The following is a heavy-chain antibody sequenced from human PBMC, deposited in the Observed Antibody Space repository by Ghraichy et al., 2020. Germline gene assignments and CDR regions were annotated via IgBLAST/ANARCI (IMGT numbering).Heavy chain of an antibody. V-gene: IGHV4-59*01. D-gene: IGHD3-16*02. CDR1: GGSISSYY. CDR2: IYYSGST. Sequence: SQTLSLTCTVSGGSISSYYWSWIRQPPGKGLEWIGYIYYSGSTNYNPSLKSRVTISVDTSKNQFSLKLSSVTAADTAVYYCARHAEIQHYDYIWGSYRPYWYFDLWGRGTLVTVSS. J-gene: IGHJ2*01. CDR3: ARHAEIQHYDYIWGSYRPYWYFDL.